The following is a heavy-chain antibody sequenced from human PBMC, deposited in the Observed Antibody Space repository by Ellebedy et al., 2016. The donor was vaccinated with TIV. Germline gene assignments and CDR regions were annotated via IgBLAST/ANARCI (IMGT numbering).Heavy chain of an antibody. V-gene: IGHV4-31*01. CDR3: ARGRDSSSYPTTVFDY. D-gene: IGHD3-22*01. Sequence: MPSETLSLTCTVSGGSISTGGSYWTWIRQRPGQGLEWIGYIYYSGSTHYNPSLKSLVTISIDTSKNQFSLKLRSVTAADTAVYYCARGRDSSSYPTTVFDYWGQGTLVTVSS. CDR2: IYYSGST. J-gene: IGHJ4*02. CDR1: GGSISTGGSY.